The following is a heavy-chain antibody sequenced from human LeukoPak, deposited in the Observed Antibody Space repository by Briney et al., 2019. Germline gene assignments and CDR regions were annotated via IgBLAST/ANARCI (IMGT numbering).Heavy chain of an antibody. CDR1: GFTFTNHA. CDR2: ISGNGGST. Sequence: PGGSLRLSCAASGFTFTNHATQWVRQAPGKGLEYVSAISGNGGSTYYANSVKGRFTISRDNSKNTVYLQMDSLRAEDMAVYYCARAGVIRYVAWLINYYMDVWGKGTTVTVSS. CDR3: ARAGVIRYVAWLINYYMDV. D-gene: IGHD3-9*01. V-gene: IGHV3-64*01. J-gene: IGHJ6*03.